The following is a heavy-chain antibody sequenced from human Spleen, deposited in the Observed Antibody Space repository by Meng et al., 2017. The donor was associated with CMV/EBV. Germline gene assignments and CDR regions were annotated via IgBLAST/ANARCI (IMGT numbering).Heavy chain of an antibody. J-gene: IGHJ4*02. CDR3: ARLPVDTTFFIQEFYFDS. D-gene: IGHD3-3*01. Sequence: GESLKISCAASQFTFSKHWMSWVRQAPGKGLEWVANIKEDGSEEYYVDSVKGRFTISRDNAKNSLYLQMNGLGVDDTAVYYCARLPVDTTFFIQEFYFDSWGQGALVTVSS. CDR2: IKEDGSEE. CDR1: QFTFSKHW. V-gene: IGHV3-7*01.